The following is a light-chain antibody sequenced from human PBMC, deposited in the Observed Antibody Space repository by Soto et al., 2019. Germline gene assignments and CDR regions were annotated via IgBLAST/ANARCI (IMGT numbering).Light chain of an antibody. CDR3: TSYAGSNNVL. V-gene: IGLV2-8*01. CDR2: EVN. J-gene: IGLJ2*01. CDR1: SSDIGGYNY. Sequence: QSALTQPPSASGSPGPSVTISCTGTSSDIGGYNYGSWYQQHPGKAPKLMIYEVNKRPSGVPDRFSGSKSGNTASLTVSGLQAEDDADYYCTSYAGSNNVLFGGGTKGTVL.